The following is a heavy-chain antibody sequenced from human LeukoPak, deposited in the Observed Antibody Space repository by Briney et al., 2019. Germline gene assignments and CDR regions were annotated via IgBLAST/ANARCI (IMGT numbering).Heavy chain of an antibody. Sequence: GASVKVSCKTSGYTFTGYYIHWVRQAPGQGLEWMGWINPNSGDTNYAQKFQGRVSMTGDTSISTAYMELSRLRSDDTAVYYCARFDRVSVGGYYEYHFDYWGQGTLVTVSS. CDR2: INPNSGDT. J-gene: IGHJ4*02. V-gene: IGHV1-2*02. CDR3: ARFDRVSVGGYYEYHFDY. D-gene: IGHD3-3*01. CDR1: GYTFTGYY.